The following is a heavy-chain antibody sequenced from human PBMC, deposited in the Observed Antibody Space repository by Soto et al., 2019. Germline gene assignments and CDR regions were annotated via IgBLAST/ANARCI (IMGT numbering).Heavy chain of an antibody. V-gene: IGHV1-69*06. J-gene: IGHJ4*02. CDR3: WRHDKTALPPLDS. CDR2: TIPAFGTA. D-gene: IGHD1-1*01. CDR1: GAGDTFSNYG. Sequence: QVHLVQSGAEVKSPGSALKVSCKVSGAGDTFSNYGLNWMRQAPGQGLEWMGGTIPAFGTANYAQKCQGRVTITADTSTTTAYMELSSLRSDDTAVYYCWRHDKTALPPLDSWGQGTLVSVSS.